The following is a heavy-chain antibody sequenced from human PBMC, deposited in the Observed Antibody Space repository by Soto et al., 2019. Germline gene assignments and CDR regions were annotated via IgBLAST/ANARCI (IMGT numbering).Heavy chain of an antibody. CDR1: GFTFSNAW. CDR3: TSLSLNY. Sequence: EVQLVESGGGLVKPGESLRLSCAASGFTFSNAWMTWVRQAPGKGLEWVGRIKSKTDGGTIDYAAPVKGRFAISRDDSKNTLYLQMNSLKTEVTAVYYCTSLSLNYWGQGTLVTVSS. J-gene: IGHJ4*02. V-gene: IGHV3-15*01. CDR2: IKSKTDGGTI.